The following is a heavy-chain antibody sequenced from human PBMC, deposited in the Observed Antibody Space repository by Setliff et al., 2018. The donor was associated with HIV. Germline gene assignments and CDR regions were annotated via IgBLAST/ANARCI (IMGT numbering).Heavy chain of an antibody. Sequence: ASVKVSCKASGYTFTSYYMHWVRQAPGQGLEWMGVINPSSGSTTYAQKFQGRVTMTRDTSTSTVYMELSSLRSEDTAVYYCARDPAPSSSASYFQHWGQGTQVTVSS. V-gene: IGHV1-46*01. CDR3: ARDPAPSSSASYFQH. CDR1: GYTFTSYY. D-gene: IGHD6-6*01. CDR2: INPSSGST. J-gene: IGHJ1*01.